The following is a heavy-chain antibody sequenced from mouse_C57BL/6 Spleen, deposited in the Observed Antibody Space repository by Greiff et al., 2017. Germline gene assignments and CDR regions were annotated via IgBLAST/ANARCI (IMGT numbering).Heavy chain of an antibody. CDR1: GYTFTGYG. Sequence: VQLQQSGAELARPGASVKLSCKASGYTFTGYGISWVKQRPGQGLEWIGEIYPRNGNTYYNEKFKGKATLTADKSSSTAYMELRSLTSEDYAVYFCARGDAPYGMAYWGQGTPVTVSA. V-gene: IGHV1-81*01. J-gene: IGHJ4*01. CDR3: ARGDAPYGMAY. D-gene: IGHD1-1*02. CDR2: IYPRNGNT.